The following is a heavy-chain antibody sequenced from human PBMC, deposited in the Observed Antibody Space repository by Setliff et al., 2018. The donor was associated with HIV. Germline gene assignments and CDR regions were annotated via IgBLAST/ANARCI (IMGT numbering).Heavy chain of an antibody. Sequence: ASVKVSCKASGYTFTSYAMHWVRQAPGQRLQWMGWINVGSGDTKFSQKFQGRVTITRDTSASTAYMELSSLRSEDTAVYYCARDHGNGRAYNFWSGYYPFDYWGQGTLVTVSS. J-gene: IGHJ4*02. V-gene: IGHV1-3*01. CDR2: INVGSGDT. CDR1: GYTFTSYA. CDR3: ARDHGNGRAYNFWSGYYPFDY. D-gene: IGHD3-3*01.